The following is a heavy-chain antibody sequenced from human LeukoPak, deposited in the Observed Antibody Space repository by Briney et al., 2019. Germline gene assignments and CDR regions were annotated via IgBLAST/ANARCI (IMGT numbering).Heavy chain of an antibody. D-gene: IGHD5-12*01. Sequence: PSETLSLTCTVSGGSISSSSSYYWGWIRQPPGKGLEWMGSIYYTGDTYYNSSLKSRVTISVDTSKNQFSLKLSSVTAADTALYYCARLRGYTDGNPGYWGQGSLVTVSS. CDR1: GGSISSSSSYY. CDR2: IYYTGDT. CDR3: ARLRGYTDGNPGY. V-gene: IGHV4-39*01. J-gene: IGHJ4*02.